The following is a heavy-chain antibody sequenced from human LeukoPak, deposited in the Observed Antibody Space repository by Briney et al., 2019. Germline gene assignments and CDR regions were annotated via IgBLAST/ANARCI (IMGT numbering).Heavy chain of an antibody. D-gene: IGHD3-3*01. Sequence: GRSLRLSCAASGFTFSTYAMHWVRQAPGKGLEWVAVISYDGSNKYYADSVKGRFTISRDNSKNTLYLQMNSLRAEDTAVYYCARDLAPNYDFWSGYTYYFDYWGQGTLVTVSS. CDR3: ARDLAPNYDFWSGYTYYFDY. CDR2: ISYDGSNK. CDR1: GFTFSTYA. J-gene: IGHJ4*02. V-gene: IGHV3-30-3*01.